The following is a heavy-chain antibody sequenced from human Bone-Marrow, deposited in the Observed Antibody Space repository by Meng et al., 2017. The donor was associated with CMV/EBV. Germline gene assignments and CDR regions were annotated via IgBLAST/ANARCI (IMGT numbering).Heavy chain of an antibody. CDR3: ARGVKAWFDP. Sequence: ASVKVSCKASGYTFTGYYIHWVRQAPGQGLEWMGWMNPNSGNTGYAQKFQGRVTITRNTSISTAYMELSSLRSEDTAVYYCARGVKAWFDPWGQGTLVTVSS. CDR1: GYTFTGYY. J-gene: IGHJ5*02. CDR2: MNPNSGNT. V-gene: IGHV1-8*03.